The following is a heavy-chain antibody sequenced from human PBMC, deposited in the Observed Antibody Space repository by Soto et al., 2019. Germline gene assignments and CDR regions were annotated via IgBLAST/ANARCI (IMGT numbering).Heavy chain of an antibody. D-gene: IGHD5-18*01. CDR3: ARSQHTAILYYYGMDV. CDR2: IIPIFGTA. J-gene: IGHJ6*02. V-gene: IGHV1-69*13. CDR1: GGTFSSYA. Sequence: GASVKVSCKASGGTFSSYAISWVRQAPGQGLEWMGGIIPIFGTANYAQKFQGRVTITADESTSTAYMELNSLRSEDTAVYYCARSQHTAILYYYGMDVWGQGTTVTVSS.